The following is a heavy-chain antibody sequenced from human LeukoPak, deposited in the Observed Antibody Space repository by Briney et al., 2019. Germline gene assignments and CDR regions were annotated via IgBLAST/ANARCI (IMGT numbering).Heavy chain of an antibody. CDR2: INHSGST. J-gene: IGHJ6*03. Sequence: SEALSLTCAVYGGSFSGYYWSWIRQPPGKGLEWIGEINHSGSTNYNPSLKSRVTISVNTSKNQFSLKLSSVTAADTAVYYCARFAVAGTQYYYYYYMDVWGKGTTVTVSS. CDR1: GGSFSGYY. CDR3: ARFAVAGTQYYYYYYMDV. D-gene: IGHD6-19*01. V-gene: IGHV4-34*01.